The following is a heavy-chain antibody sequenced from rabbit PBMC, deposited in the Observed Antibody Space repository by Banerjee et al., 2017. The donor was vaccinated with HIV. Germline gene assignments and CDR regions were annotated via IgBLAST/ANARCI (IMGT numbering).Heavy chain of an antibody. CDR3: ARGDTGDYYAFNL. V-gene: IGHV1S40*01. J-gene: IGHJ4*01. Sequence: QSLEESGGDLVKPGASLTLTCTASGFSFSSGYYMCWVRQAPGKGLELIACIHTGYGTTYYASWAKGRFTISKTSSTTVTLQMTSLTAADTATYFCARGDTGDYYAFNLWGPGTLVTVS. CDR1: GFSFSSGYY. CDR2: IHTGYGTT. D-gene: IGHD2-1*01.